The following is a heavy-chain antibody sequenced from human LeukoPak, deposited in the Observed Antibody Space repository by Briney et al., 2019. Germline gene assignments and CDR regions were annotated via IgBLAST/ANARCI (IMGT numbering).Heavy chain of an antibody. Sequence: ASVKVSCKASGGTFSNYVISWVRQAPGQGLEWMGGIIPILGTANYAQKFQGRVTVTTDESTSTAYMELSSLRSEDTAVYYCARAAAGTMSVGANYFGIDYWGQGTLVTVSS. CDR2: IIPILGTA. V-gene: IGHV1-69*05. CDR3: ARAAAGTMSVGANYFGIDY. J-gene: IGHJ4*02. D-gene: IGHD1-26*01. CDR1: GGTFSNYV.